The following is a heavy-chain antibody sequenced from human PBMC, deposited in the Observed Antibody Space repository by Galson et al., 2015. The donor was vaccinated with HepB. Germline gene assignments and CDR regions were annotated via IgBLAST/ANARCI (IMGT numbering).Heavy chain of an antibody. CDR2: IIPILGIE. V-gene: IGHV1-69*04. CDR3: AGDLATNLKDY. D-gene: IGHD5-12*01. J-gene: IGHJ4*02. Sequence: SVKVSCKASGCTFSSYTISWVRQAPGQGLEWMGRIIPILGIENYAQKFQGRVTITANKSTNTAYMELSSLMSEDTAVYYCAGDLATNLKDYWGQGTLVTVSS. CDR1: GCTFSSYT.